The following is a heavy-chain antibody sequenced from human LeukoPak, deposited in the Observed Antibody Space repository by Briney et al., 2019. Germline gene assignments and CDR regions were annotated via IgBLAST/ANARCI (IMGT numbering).Heavy chain of an antibody. D-gene: IGHD3-10*01. CDR3: XXXSILPNYYGMDV. CDR2: IYYSGST. CDR1: GGSISSYY. Sequence: SETLSLTCTVSGGSISSYYWSWIRQPPGKGLEWIGYIYYSGSTNCNPSLKSRVTISVDTSKNQFSLKLSSVTAADTAVYYCXXXSILPNYYGMDVWGQGTTVTVSS. V-gene: IGHV4-59*01. J-gene: IGHJ6*02.